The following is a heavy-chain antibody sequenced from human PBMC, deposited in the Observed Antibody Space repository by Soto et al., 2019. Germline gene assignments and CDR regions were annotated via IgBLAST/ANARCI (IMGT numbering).Heavy chain of an antibody. CDR2: IKEDGSEK. Sequence: EVQVVESGGGLVQPGGSLRLSCAASGFTFSSYWMSWVRQAPGKGLEWVANIKEDGSEKNYVDSVKGQFTISRDNAKNSLYLQMNSRRAEDTAVYYCARERYYYGSGDYWGQGTLVTVSS. CDR3: ARERYYYGSGDY. CDR1: GFTFSSYW. V-gene: IGHV3-7*01. D-gene: IGHD3-10*01. J-gene: IGHJ4*02.